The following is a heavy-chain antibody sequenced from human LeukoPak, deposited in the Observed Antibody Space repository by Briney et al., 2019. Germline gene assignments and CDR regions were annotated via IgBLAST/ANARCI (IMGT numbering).Heavy chain of an antibody. D-gene: IGHD5-12*01. CDR1: GFTFSNYW. V-gene: IGHV3-7*01. CDR2: IKQDGSEK. J-gene: IGHJ4*02. Sequence: GGSLRLSCAASGFTFSNYWMTWVRQAPGKGLEWVANIKQDGSEKYYVDSVKGRFTISRDNAKNSLYLQMNSLRGEDTAVYYCAIRKSGNAIDYWGQGTLVTVSS. CDR3: AIRKSGNAIDY.